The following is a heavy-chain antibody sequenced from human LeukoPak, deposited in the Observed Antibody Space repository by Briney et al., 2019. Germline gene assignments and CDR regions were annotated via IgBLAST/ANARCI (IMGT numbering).Heavy chain of an antibody. D-gene: IGHD3-16*01. J-gene: IGHJ5*02. CDR3: ARALFLGGWFDP. V-gene: IGHV3-74*01. Sequence: GGSLRLSCAASGFTFSTYWMHWVRQAPGKGLVWVSRINSDGSSTSYADSVKGRFTISRDNAKSTLYLQMNSLRAEDTAVYYCARALFLGGWFDPWGQGTQVTVSS. CDR1: GFTFSTYW. CDR2: INSDGSST.